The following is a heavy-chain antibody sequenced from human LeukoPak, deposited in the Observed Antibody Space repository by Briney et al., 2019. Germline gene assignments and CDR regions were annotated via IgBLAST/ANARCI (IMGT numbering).Heavy chain of an antibody. CDR2: IYHSGST. Sequence: SETLSLTCTVSGYSISSGYYWGWIRQPPGKGLEWIGSIYHSGSTNYNPSLKSRVTISVDTSKNQFSLKLSSVTAADTAVYYCARRSSGTRVGPHHHNWFDPWGQGTLVTVSS. D-gene: IGHD3-10*01. CDR1: GYSISSGYY. CDR3: ARRSSGTRVGPHHHNWFDP. V-gene: IGHV4-38-2*02. J-gene: IGHJ5*02.